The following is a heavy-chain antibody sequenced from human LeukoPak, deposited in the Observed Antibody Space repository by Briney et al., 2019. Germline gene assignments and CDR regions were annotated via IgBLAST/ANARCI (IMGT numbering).Heavy chain of an antibody. CDR2: IISSGSTI. Sequence: GGSLRLSCAASGFTFSSYEMNWVRQAPGKGLEGVSYIISSGSTIYYADPVKGRFTISRDNAKNSLYLQMNSLRAEDTAVYYCARGSPLVRGVIPPPDYWGQGTLVTVSS. V-gene: IGHV3-48*03. CDR3: ARGSPLVRGVIPPPDY. CDR1: GFTFSSYE. D-gene: IGHD3-10*01. J-gene: IGHJ4*02.